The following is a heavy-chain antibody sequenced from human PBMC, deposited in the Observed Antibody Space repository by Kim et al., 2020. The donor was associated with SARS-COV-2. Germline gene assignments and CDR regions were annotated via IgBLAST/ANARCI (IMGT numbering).Heavy chain of an antibody. CDR3: ARSEYSGYGDY. CDR2: K. D-gene: IGHD5-12*01. J-gene: IGHJ4*02. V-gene: IGHV3-30*03. Sequence: KSYGDSVKGRFTISRDTSRNTLYLQMNSLRPEDTAFYYCARSEYSGYGDYWGQGTLVTVSS.